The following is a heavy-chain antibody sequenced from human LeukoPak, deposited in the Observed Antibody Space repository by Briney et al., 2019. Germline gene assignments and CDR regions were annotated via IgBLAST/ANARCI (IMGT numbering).Heavy chain of an antibody. V-gene: IGHV4-39*01. Sequence: PSETLALTCTVSGGSISSSSYYWGWIRQPPGKGLEWIGSIYYSGSTYYNPSLKSRVAISVDTSKNQFSLKLSSVTAADTAVYYCARQGYCSSTSCYDADDAFDIWGQGTMVTVSS. CDR3: ARQGYCSSTSCYDADDAFDI. CDR1: GGSISSSSYY. J-gene: IGHJ3*02. D-gene: IGHD2-2*01. CDR2: IYYSGST.